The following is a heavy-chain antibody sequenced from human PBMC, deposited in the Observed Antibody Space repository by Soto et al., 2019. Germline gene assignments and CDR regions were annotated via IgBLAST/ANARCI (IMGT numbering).Heavy chain of an antibody. J-gene: IGHJ4*02. CDR3: ATAISATTFDY. Sequence: QVHLVQSGAELMEPGASVRISCAASGYTFTSYAIHWFRQAPGQRLEWLGWINGGDGNTNSPQKFQNRVTITRDTSARTAYVQLRSLRSDDSAVYYCATAISATTFDYWGQGTLVTVSS. D-gene: IGHD2-2*02. CDR1: GYTFTSYA. V-gene: IGHV1-3*01. CDR2: INGGDGNT.